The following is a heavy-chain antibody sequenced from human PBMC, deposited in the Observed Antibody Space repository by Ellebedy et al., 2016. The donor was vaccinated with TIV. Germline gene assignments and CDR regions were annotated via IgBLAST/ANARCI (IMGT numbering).Heavy chain of an antibody. V-gene: IGHV4-39*01. J-gene: IGHJ2*01. CDR1: GGSIASSHHY. D-gene: IGHD4-17*01. Sequence: SETLSLTCTVSGGSIASSHHYWGWIRQPPGTGLECIGNIYYIGNTYYNPSLESRVAISVDTSTNQFSLRLSSVSATDTAVYYCARRHRGTTVTSGDWYFDLWGRGTLVTVSS. CDR2: IYYIGNT. CDR3: ARRHRGTTVTSGDWYFDL.